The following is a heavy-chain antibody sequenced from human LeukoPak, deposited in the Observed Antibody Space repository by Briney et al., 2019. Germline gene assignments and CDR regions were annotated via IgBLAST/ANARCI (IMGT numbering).Heavy chain of an antibody. CDR3: ARSYWFDP. CDR1: GGSFSGYY. J-gene: IGHJ5*02. Sequence: KPSETLSLTCAVYGGSFSGYYWSWIRQTPGKGLEWIGEINHSGSTNYNPSLKSRVTISVDTSKNQFSLKLSSVTAADTAVYYCARSYWFDPWGQGTLVTVSS. CDR2: INHSGST. V-gene: IGHV4-34*01.